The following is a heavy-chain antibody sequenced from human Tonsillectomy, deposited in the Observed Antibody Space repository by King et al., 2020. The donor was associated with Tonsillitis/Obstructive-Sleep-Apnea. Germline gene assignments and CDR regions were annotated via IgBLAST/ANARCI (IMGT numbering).Heavy chain of an antibody. V-gene: IGHV3-9*01. Sequence: VQLVESGGGLVQPGRSLRLSCAASGFTFDDYAMHWVRQAPGKGLEWVSGINWNSGSIGYADSVKGRFTISRDNGQNSLYLQMNSLRAEDTASYYCVKGYTGYDSWFDSWGQGTLVTVSS. J-gene: IGHJ5*01. CDR3: VKGYTGYDSWFDS. CDR2: INWNSGSI. D-gene: IGHD5-12*01. CDR1: GFTFDDYA.